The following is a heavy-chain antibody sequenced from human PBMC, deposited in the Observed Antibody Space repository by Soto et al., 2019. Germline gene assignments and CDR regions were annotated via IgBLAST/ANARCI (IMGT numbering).Heavy chain of an antibody. CDR1: GGSIRLINHY. Sequence: SETLSLTCTVSGGSIRLINHYWDWIRQSPGKGLEWIGTIYYSGTTVYNPSLQSRVTMSVDTSKSQFSLKMTSVNAADTAVYYCARGRGEFDAWGQGTPVTVSS. V-gene: IGHV4-39*01. J-gene: IGHJ5*02. D-gene: IGHD2-21*01. CDR3: ARGRGEFDA. CDR2: IYYSGTT.